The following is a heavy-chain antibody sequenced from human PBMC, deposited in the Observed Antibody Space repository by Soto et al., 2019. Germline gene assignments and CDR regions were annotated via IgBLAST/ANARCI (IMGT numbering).Heavy chain of an antibody. D-gene: IGHD4-17*01. V-gene: IGHV4-61*08. CDR3: ASAHYGGFDY. J-gene: IGHJ4*02. CDR2: VSYSGNI. CDR1: GGSISSGGYY. Sequence: SETLSLTCSVSGGSISSGGYYWSWIRQHPGKGLEWIGYVSYSGNIYYNPSLKSRVTISVDTSKNQFSLKLSSVTAADTAVYYCASAHYGGFDYWGQGTLVTVPS.